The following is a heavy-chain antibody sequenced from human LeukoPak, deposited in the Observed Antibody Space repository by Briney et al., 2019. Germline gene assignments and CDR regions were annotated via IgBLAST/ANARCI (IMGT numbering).Heavy chain of an antibody. Sequence: PSETLSLTCTVSGGSISSGDYYWSWIRQPPGKGLEWIGYIYYSGSTYYNPSLKRRVTISLDASKNQFSMKLSSVTAADTAVYYGAGLLYAGRVDYWGQGTLVTVSS. CDR2: IYYSGST. V-gene: IGHV4-30-4*08. J-gene: IGHJ4*02. D-gene: IGHD2-2*02. CDR1: GGSISSGDYY. CDR3: AGLLYAGRVDY.